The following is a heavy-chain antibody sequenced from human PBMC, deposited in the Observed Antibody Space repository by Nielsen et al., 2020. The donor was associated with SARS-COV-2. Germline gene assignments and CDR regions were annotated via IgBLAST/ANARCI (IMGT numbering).Heavy chain of an antibody. V-gene: IGHV3-30-3*01. CDR3: ARVPGAAQGFLVNDAFDI. J-gene: IGHJ3*02. D-gene: IGHD3-10*01. Sequence: VRQAPGKGLEWVAVISYDGSNKHYADSVKGRFTISRDNSKNTLYLQMNSLRAEDTAVYYCARVPGAAQGFLVNDAFDIWGQGTMVTVSS. CDR2: ISYDGSNK.